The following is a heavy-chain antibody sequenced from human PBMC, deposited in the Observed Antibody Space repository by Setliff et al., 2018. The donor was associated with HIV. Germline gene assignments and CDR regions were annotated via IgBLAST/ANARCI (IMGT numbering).Heavy chain of an antibody. CDR2: INPNSGGT. J-gene: IGHJ6*02. CDR1: GYTFTGYY. CDR3: ARGGAGYYYGMDV. V-gene: IGHV1-2*05. Sequence: ASVKVSCKASGYTFTGYYMHWVRQAPGQGLEWMGRINPNSGGTNYAQKFQGRVTMTRDTSISTAYMELSRLRSNDTVVYYCARGGAGYYYGMDVWGQGTTVTVSS. D-gene: IGHD6-19*01.